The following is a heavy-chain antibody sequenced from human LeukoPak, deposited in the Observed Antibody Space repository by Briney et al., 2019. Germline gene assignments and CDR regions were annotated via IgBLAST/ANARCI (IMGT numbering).Heavy chain of an antibody. V-gene: IGHV1-18*01. J-gene: IGHJ3*02. CDR2: ISAYNGNT. CDR1: GYTFTSYG. Sequence: ASVKVSCKASGYTFTSYGISWVRQAPGQGPEWMGWISAYNGNTNYAQKLQGRVTMTTDTSTSTAYMELRSLRSDDTAVYYCARYYHYGSGSYYNDDAFDIWGQGAMVTVSS. D-gene: IGHD3-10*01. CDR3: ARYYHYGSGSYYNDDAFDI.